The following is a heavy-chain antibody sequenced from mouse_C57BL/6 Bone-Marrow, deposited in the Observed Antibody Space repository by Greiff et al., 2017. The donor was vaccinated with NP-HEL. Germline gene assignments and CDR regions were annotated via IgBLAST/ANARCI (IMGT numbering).Heavy chain of an antibody. CDR2: IWRGGST. Sequence: VKLMESGPGLVQPSQSLSITCTVSGFSLTSYGVHWVRQSPGKGLEWLGVIWRGGSTDYNAAFMSRLSITKDNSKSQVFFKMNSLQADDTAIYYCATLYDYGAWFAYWGQGTLVTVSA. CDR3: ATLYDYGAWFAY. D-gene: IGHD2-4*01. CDR1: GFSLTSYG. J-gene: IGHJ3*01. V-gene: IGHV2-5*01.